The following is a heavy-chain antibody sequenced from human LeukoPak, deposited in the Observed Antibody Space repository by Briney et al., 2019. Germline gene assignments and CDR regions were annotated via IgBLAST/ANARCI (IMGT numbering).Heavy chain of an antibody. J-gene: IGHJ6*03. CDR2: INWNGGST. Sequence: PGGSLRLSCAASGFTFDDYGMSWVRQAPGKGLEWVSGINWNGGSTGYADSVKGRFTISRDNAKNSLYLQMNRLRAEDTALYYCARDPGTTRYYYYMDVWGKGTTVTVSS. D-gene: IGHD1-7*01. CDR3: ARDPGTTRYYYYMDV. V-gene: IGHV3-20*04. CDR1: GFTFDDYG.